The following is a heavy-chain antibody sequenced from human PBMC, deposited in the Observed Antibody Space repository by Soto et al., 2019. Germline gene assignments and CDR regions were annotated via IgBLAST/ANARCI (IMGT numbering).Heavy chain of an antibody. CDR3: ARDSIAAAGPEKWTFDY. J-gene: IGHJ4*02. D-gene: IGHD6-13*01. Sequence: QVQLVQSGAEVKKPGASVKVSCKASGYTFTGYYMHWVRQAPGQGREWMGWINPNSGGTNYAQKFQGWVTMTRDTSISTAYMELSRLRSDDTAVYYCARDSIAAAGPEKWTFDYWGQGTLVTVSS. CDR1: GYTFTGYY. CDR2: INPNSGGT. V-gene: IGHV1-2*04.